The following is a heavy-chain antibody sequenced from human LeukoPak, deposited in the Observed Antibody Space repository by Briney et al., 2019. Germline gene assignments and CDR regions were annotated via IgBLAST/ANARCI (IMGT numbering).Heavy chain of an antibody. Sequence: SVKVSCKASGGTFSSYAISWVRQAPGQGLEWMGGIIPIFGTANYAQTFKGRVTITTDESTSTAYMELGSLRSEDTAVYYCARALSEYSSSWGGYWGQGTLVTVSS. D-gene: IGHD6-6*01. V-gene: IGHV1-69*05. J-gene: IGHJ4*02. CDR1: GGTFSSYA. CDR2: IIPIFGTA. CDR3: ARALSEYSSSWGGY.